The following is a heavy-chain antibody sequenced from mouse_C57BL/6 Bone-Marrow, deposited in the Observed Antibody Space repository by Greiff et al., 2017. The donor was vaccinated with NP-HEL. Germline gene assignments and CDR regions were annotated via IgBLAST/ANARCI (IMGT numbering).Heavy chain of an antibody. CDR2: INPNNGGT. CDR3: ARYYSGDY. J-gene: IGHJ2*01. Sequence: VQLQQSGPELVKPGASVKISCKASGYTFTDYYMNWVKQSHGKSLEWIGDINPNNGGTSYNQKFKGKATLTVDKSSSTAYMELRSLTSEDSAVYYCARYYSGDYWGKGTTLTVSS. D-gene: IGHD1-1*01. CDR1: GYTFTDYY. V-gene: IGHV1-26*01.